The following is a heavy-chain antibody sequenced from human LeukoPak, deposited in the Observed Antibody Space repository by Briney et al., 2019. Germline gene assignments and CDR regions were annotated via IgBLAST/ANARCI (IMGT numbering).Heavy chain of an antibody. CDR2: IRSDGGSS. CDR3: VRDLDLGGYSSFVS. CDR1: GFTFSSYFW. V-gene: IGHV3-74*01. Sequence: GGSLRLSCATSGFTFSSYFWMHWVRQAPGKGLVWVSRIRSDGGSSTYADSVKGRFTISRDNAKNTLYLQMNSLRAEDTAVYYCVRDLDLGGYSSFVSWGQGTLVTVSS. J-gene: IGHJ4*02. D-gene: IGHD4-23*01.